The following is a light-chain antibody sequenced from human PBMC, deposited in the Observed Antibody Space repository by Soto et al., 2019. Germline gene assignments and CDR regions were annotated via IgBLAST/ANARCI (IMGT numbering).Light chain of an antibody. V-gene: IGKV3D-15*01. CDR2: GVY. Sequence: EIVMPQSTVTLSVSPGEGATLSCRASQSVSTNLAWYQQKPGQAPRLLIYGVYTRAPGIPARFSGSGSGTEFTLTISSLQSEDFAVYYCQQYHSWPPRTFGQGTKVDIK. J-gene: IGKJ1*01. CDR1: QSVSTN. CDR3: QQYHSWPPRT.